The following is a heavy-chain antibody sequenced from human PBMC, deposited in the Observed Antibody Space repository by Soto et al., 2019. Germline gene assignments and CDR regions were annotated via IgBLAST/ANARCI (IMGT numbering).Heavy chain of an antibody. Sequence: QVQLVQSGAEVKKPGASVTVSCTASGYTFTSYYIHWVRQAPEQGLEWMGIINPSGGSTSYAQKFQGRVTMTRDTSTSTVYMEVSGLRSEDTAVYYCARDQEPSTLYYDYYYMDVWGKGTTVTVFS. J-gene: IGHJ6*03. CDR3: ARDQEPSTLYYDYYYMDV. V-gene: IGHV1-46*03. CDR2: INPSGGST. CDR1: GYTFTSYY.